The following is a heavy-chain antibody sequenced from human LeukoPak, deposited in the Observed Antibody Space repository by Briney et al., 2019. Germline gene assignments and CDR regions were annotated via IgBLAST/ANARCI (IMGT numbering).Heavy chain of an antibody. Sequence: SETLSLTCAVYGGSFSGYYWSWIRQPPGKGLEWIGEINHSGSTNYNPSLKSRVTISVDTSKNQFSLKLSSVTAADTAVYYCARARIAVAGKRPLDYWGQGTLVTVSS. J-gene: IGHJ4*02. V-gene: IGHV4-34*01. CDR2: INHSGST. CDR1: GGSFSGYY. CDR3: ARARIAVAGKRPLDY. D-gene: IGHD6-19*01.